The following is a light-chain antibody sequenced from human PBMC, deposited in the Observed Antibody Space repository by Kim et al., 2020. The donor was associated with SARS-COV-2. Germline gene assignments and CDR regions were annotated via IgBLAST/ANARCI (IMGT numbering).Light chain of an antibody. Sequence: SSELTQDPVVSVALGQTVRITCQGDSLRTYFASWYQRKPGQAPVLVIYGKDNRPSGIPDRFSGSSSGDSASLTITGAQAEDEADYYCNSRDSSDNPVVFGGGTQLTDL. CDR3: NSRDSSDNPVV. CDR2: GKD. CDR1: SLRTYF. J-gene: IGLJ2*01. V-gene: IGLV3-19*01.